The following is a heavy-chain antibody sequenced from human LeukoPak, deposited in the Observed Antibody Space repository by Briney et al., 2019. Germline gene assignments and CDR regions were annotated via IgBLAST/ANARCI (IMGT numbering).Heavy chain of an antibody. D-gene: IGHD6-13*01. J-gene: IGHJ4*02. CDR2: IIPIFGTA. V-gene: IGHV1-69*01. Sequence: GGSLRLSCAASGGTFSSYAISWVRQAPGQGLEWMGGIIPIFGTANYAQKFQGRVTITADESTSTAYMELSSLRSEDTAVYYCARDEQQLGFDYWGQGTLVTVSS. CDR1: GGTFSSYA. CDR3: ARDEQQLGFDY.